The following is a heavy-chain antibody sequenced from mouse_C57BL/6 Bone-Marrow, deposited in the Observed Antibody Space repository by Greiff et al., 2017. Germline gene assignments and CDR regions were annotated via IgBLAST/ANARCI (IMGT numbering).Heavy chain of an antibody. D-gene: IGHD1-1*01. V-gene: IGHV2-3*01. CDR3: AKEGYGSSYGLAY. J-gene: IGHJ3*01. CDR2: IWGDGST. CDR1: GFSLTSYG. Sequence: VQLVESGPGLVAPSQCLSIPCTVSGFSLTSYGVSWVRQPPGKGLEWLGVIWGDGSTNYYSALISRLSISKDNPKSQVFLKLNSLQTEDTATYYCAKEGYGSSYGLAYWGQGTLVTVSA.